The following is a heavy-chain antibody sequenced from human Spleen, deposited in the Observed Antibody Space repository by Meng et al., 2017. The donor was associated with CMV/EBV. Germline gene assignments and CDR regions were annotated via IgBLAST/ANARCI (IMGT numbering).Heavy chain of an antibody. V-gene: IGHV1-8*03. CDR3: ARGRDIAARPTWDCFDP. Sequence: ASVKVSCKAFGYTFTSYDINWVRQATGQGLEWMGWMNPNSGNTGYAQKFQGRVTITMNTSISTAYMELSSLRSDDTAVYYCARGRDIAARPTWDCFDPWGQGTLVTVSS. CDR1: GYTFTSYD. D-gene: IGHD6-6*01. CDR2: MNPNSGNT. J-gene: IGHJ5*02.